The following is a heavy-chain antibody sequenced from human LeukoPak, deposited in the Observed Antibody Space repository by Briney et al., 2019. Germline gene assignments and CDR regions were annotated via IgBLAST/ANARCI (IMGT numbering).Heavy chain of an antibody. V-gene: IGHV5-51*01. J-gene: IGHJ4*02. Sequence: GESLKISCKGSGYSFTSYWIGWVRQMPGKGLEWMGIIYPGDSDTRYSPSFQGQVTISGDKSISTAYPQWSSLKASDTAMYYCARRGGYCNGGSCYDYWGQGTLVTVSS. CDR2: IYPGDSDT. CDR1: GYSFTSYW. D-gene: IGHD2-15*01. CDR3: ARRGGYCNGGSCYDY.